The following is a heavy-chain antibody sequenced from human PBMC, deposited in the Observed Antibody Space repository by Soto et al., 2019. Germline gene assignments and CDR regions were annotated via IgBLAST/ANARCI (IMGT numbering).Heavy chain of an antibody. CDR2: IKGDGSST. CDR1: GFTFSTYW. CDR3: ARGIRNYYGVDV. Sequence: PGGSLRLSCAASGFTFSTYWMHWVRQAPGTGLEWVSRIKGDGSSTSYADSVKGRFTISRDNAKNTLYLQMNSLGAEDTAVYWCARGIRNYYGVDVWGHGTTVTVSS. V-gene: IGHV3-74*01. J-gene: IGHJ6*02.